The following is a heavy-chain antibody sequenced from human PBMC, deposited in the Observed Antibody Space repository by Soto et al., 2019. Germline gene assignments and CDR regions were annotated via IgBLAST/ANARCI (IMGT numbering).Heavy chain of an antibody. J-gene: IGHJ4*02. Sequence: PGGSLRLSCAASGFTFSSYAMSWVRQAPGKGLEWVSAISGSGGSTYYADSVKGRFTISRDNSKNTLYLQMNSLRAEDTAVYYCAKVQGDCGDQYDFDYWGQGTLVTVSS. CDR3: AKVQGDCGDQYDFDY. CDR1: GFTFSSYA. D-gene: IGHD2-21*02. CDR2: ISGSGGST. V-gene: IGHV3-23*01.